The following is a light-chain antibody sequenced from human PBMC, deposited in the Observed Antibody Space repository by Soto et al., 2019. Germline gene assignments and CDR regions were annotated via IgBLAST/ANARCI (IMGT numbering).Light chain of an antibody. CDR1: SSDVGGYNY. Sequence: QSVLTQPASVSGSPGQSITISCTGTSSDVGGYNYVSWYQHHPGKVPKLIIYDVTNRPLGVSNPFSGSKSGNTASLTISGLQPEDEADYYCSSYTTSNTRQIVFGTGTKLTVL. CDR2: DVT. CDR3: SSYTTSNTRQIV. V-gene: IGLV2-14*03. J-gene: IGLJ1*01.